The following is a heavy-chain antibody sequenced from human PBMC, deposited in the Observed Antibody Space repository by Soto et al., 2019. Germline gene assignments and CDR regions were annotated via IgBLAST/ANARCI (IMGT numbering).Heavy chain of an antibody. CDR1: GYSFTSYW. Sequence: LGESLKISCKGSGYSFTSYWISWVRQMPGKGLEWMGRIDPSDSYTNYSPSFQGHVTISADKSISTAYLQWSSLKASDTAMYYCAIGGGYSGYGGWFDPWGQGTLVTVSS. J-gene: IGHJ5*02. D-gene: IGHD5-12*01. CDR3: AIGGGYSGYGGWFDP. CDR2: IDPSDSYT. V-gene: IGHV5-10-1*01.